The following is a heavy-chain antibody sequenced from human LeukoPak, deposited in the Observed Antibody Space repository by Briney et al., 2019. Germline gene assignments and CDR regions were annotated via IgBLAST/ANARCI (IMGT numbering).Heavy chain of an antibody. CDR1: GFTVSNNY. CDR2: IKSKTDGGTI. D-gene: IGHD3-22*01. Sequence: GGSLRLSCAASGFTVSNNYMSWVRQAPGKGLEWVGRIKSKTDGGTIDYGAPVKGRFTISRDDSKNTLSLQMNSLKTEDTAMYHCTTGVRDSSGYYNFDYWGQGTLVSVSS. V-gene: IGHV3-15*01. J-gene: IGHJ4*02. CDR3: TTGVRDSSGYYNFDY.